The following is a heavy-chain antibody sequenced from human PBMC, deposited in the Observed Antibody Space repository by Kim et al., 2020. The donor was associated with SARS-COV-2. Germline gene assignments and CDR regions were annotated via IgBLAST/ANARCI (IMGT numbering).Heavy chain of an antibody. D-gene: IGHD3-10*01. V-gene: IGHV3-64D*06. CDR3: VNAPAGVGESFYYYYSGIDV. CDR2: ISSTGINT. Sequence: GGSLRLSCSASGFTFSSYAMHWVRQAPGKGLECVSAISSTGINTYYADSVKGRFTISRDNSKNTLDLLMNSLRTEDTAVYYCVNAPAGVGESFYYYYSGIDVWGEGPRVTVFS. CDR1: GFTFSSYA. J-gene: IGHJ6*04.